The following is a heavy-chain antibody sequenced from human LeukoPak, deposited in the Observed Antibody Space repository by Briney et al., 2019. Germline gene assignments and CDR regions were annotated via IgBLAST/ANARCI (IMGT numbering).Heavy chain of an antibody. CDR1: GGTFSSYA. CDR2: IIPILGKA. D-gene: IGHD1-26*01. CDR3: ARGSPRLYYFDY. J-gene: IGHJ4*02. Sequence: WASVKVSCKASGGTFSSYAISWVRQAPGQGLEWMGRIIPILGKANYAQKFQGRVTITADKSTSAAYMELSSLRSEDTAVYYCARGSPRLYYFDYWGQGTLVTVSS. V-gene: IGHV1-69*04.